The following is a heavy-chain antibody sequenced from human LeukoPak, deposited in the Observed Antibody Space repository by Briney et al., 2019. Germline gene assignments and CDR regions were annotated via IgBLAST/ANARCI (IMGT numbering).Heavy chain of an antibody. Sequence: SETLSLTCTVSGGSISSSSYYWGWVRQPPGKGLEWIGSIYYSGSTYYNPSLKSRVTISVDTSKNQFSLKLSSVTAADTAVYYYAREVDTAMDWFDPWGQGTLVTVSS. J-gene: IGHJ5*02. V-gene: IGHV4-39*07. CDR1: GGSISSSSYY. D-gene: IGHD5-18*01. CDR3: AREVDTAMDWFDP. CDR2: IYYSGST.